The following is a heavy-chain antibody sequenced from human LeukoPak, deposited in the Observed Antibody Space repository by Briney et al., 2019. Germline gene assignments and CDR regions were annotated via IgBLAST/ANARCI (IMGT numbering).Heavy chain of an antibody. Sequence: SETLSLTCAVYGGSSSGYYWSWIRQPPGKGLEWIGEINHSGSTNYNPSLKSRVTISVDTSKNQFSLKLSSVTAADTAVYYCAREHDYGDNYYYGMDVWGQGTTVTVSS. CDR3: AREHDYGDNYYYGMDV. J-gene: IGHJ6*02. D-gene: IGHD4-17*01. CDR1: GGSSSGYY. V-gene: IGHV4-34*01. CDR2: INHSGST.